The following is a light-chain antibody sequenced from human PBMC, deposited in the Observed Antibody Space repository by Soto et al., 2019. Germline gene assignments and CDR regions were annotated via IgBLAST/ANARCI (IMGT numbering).Light chain of an antibody. CDR1: QSVASRN. V-gene: IGKV3-20*01. CDR3: QQYGSSPYT. J-gene: IGKJ2*01. Sequence: SVLTQSPGTLSVSLGERATLSCRARQSVASRNLAWYQQKRGQAPRLRIYAASKRAAGSTDRFSGSGAGTDFTLTISRPEREDFAVYYCQQYGSSPYTFGQGTKLEIK. CDR2: AAS.